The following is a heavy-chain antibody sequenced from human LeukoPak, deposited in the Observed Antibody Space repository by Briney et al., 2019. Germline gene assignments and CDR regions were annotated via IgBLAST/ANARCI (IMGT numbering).Heavy chain of an antibody. CDR3: AKPLCTSGSYYYYYMDV. CDR2: IRSDGSNK. J-gene: IGHJ6*03. D-gene: IGHD3-10*01. Sequence: GGSLRLSCAASGFTFSTYGMHWVRQAPGKGLDWVAIIRSDGSNKYYADSVKGRFTISRDNSKNTLYLQMNSLRAEDTAVYYCAKPLCTSGSYYYYYMDVWGTGTTVTVSS. V-gene: IGHV3-30*02. CDR1: GFTFSTYG.